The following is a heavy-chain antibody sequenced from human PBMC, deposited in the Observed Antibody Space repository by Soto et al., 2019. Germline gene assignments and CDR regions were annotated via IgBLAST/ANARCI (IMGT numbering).Heavy chain of an antibody. CDR2: INHSGST. D-gene: IGHD3-10*01. CDR3: ARQFMVRGVIITSIHYYGMDV. CDR1: GGSFSGYY. Sequence: QVQLQQWGAGLLKPSETLSLTCAVYGGSFSGYYWSWIRQPPGKGLEWIGEINHSGSTNYNPSLKRRVTISVDTSKNQFSLKLSSVTAADTAVYYCARQFMVRGVIITSIHYYGMDVWGQGTTVTVSS. V-gene: IGHV4-34*01. J-gene: IGHJ6*02.